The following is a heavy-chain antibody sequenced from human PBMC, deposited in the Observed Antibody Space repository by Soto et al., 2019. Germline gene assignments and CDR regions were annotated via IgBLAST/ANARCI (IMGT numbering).Heavy chain of an antibody. J-gene: IGHJ6*03. D-gene: IGHD1-1*01. CDR2: ISGSGGST. CDR1: GFTFSSYA. CDR3: AKSLTERHIAYYYYMDV. Sequence: GGSLRLSCAASGFTFSSYAMSWVRQAPGKGLEWVSAISGSGGSTYYADSVKGRFTISRDNSKNTLYLQMNSLRAEDTAVYYCAKSLTERHIAYYYYMDVWGKGTTVTVSS. V-gene: IGHV3-23*01.